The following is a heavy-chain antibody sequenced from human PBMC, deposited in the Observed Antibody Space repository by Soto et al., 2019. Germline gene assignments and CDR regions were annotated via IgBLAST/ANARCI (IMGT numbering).Heavy chain of an antibody. V-gene: IGHV3-23*01. J-gene: IGHJ4*02. CDR2: ITGSGRDT. Sequence: HPGGSLRLSCAASGFTFRNNVLSWVRQAPGKALDWVSGITGSGRDTYYADSVKGRFTISRDNSKNMVFLQMNSLRAEDTALYYCAKNGLDNSPSAIDSWGPGTPVTVSS. CDR3: AKNGLDNSPSAIDS. D-gene: IGHD2-8*01. CDR1: GFTFRNNV.